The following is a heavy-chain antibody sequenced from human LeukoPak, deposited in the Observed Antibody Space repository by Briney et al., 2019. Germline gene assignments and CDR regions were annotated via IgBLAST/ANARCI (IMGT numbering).Heavy chain of an antibody. D-gene: IGHD6-13*01. V-gene: IGHV4-34*01. Sequence: SETLSLTCAVYGGSFSGYYWSWIRQPPGKGLEWIGEINHSGSTNYNPSLKSRVTISVDTSKNQFSLKLSSVTAADTAVYYCASYSSSWSPSFDYWGQGTLVTVSS. CDR1: GGSFSGYY. CDR2: INHSGST. CDR3: ASYSSSWSPSFDY. J-gene: IGHJ4*02.